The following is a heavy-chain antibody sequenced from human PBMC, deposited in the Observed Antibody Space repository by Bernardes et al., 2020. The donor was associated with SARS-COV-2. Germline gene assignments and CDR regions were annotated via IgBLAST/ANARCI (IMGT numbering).Heavy chain of an antibody. V-gene: IGHV3-53*04. CDR2: IYSGGNT. Sequence: GGTLRLSCAASAFTVSNDYMSWLQQTPGKGLEWVSVIYSGGNTYYTDSVKGRFTISRHISENTLYLHMNSLRSEDTAVYYCASGPYDHDGTAYSAIDYWGQGILVTVSS. CDR3: ASGPYDHDGTAYSAIDY. D-gene: IGHD3-22*01. J-gene: IGHJ4*02. CDR1: AFTVSNDY.